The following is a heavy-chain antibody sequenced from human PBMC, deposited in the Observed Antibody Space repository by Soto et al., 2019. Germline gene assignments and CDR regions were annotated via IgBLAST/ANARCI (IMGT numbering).Heavy chain of an antibody. CDR1: GYSFTSYW. V-gene: IGHV5-51*01. D-gene: IGHD3-22*01. Sequence: PGESLKISCKGSGYSFTSYWIGWVRQMPGKGLEWMGIIYPGDSDTRYSPSFQGQVTISADKSISTAYLQWSSLKASDTAMYYCARLITSVGYYYDSSGYYGAFDIWGQGTMVTVSS. CDR2: IYPGDSDT. J-gene: IGHJ3*02. CDR3: ARLITSVGYYYDSSGYYGAFDI.